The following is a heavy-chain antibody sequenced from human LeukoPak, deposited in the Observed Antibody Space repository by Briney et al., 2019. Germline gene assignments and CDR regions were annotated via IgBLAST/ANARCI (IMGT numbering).Heavy chain of an antibody. CDR2: ISSSCSTI. CDR1: GFTFSDYY. D-gene: IGHD3-10*01. V-gene: IGHV3-11*01. J-gene: IGHJ6*03. Sequence: PGGSLRLSCAASGFTFSDYYMSWIRQAPGKGLVGVSYISSSCSTIYYADSVKGRFTISRDNSKNTVYLQINILRAEDTGVYYCARVYGSGRVYYMDVWGKGTTVTVSS. CDR3: ARVYGSGRVYYMDV.